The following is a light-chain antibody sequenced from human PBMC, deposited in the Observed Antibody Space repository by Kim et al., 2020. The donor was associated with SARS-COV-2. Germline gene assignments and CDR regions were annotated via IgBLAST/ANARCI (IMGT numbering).Light chain of an antibody. Sequence: PGRTVTLTCGSSTGPVTSYHYPYWFQQKPGQAPRALIYDTSNKNSWTPARFSGSLLGGKAALTLSGAQPEDEADYYCLLYGGVRVFGGGTQLTVL. CDR3: LLYGGVRV. V-gene: IGLV7-46*01. J-gene: IGLJ3*02. CDR2: DTS. CDR1: TGPVTSYHY.